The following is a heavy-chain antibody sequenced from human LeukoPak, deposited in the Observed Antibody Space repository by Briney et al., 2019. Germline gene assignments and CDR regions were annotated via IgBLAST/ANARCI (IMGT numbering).Heavy chain of an antibody. D-gene: IGHD6-13*01. V-gene: IGHV3-21*01. CDR3: ARGAEGIAASDSSFDY. CDR1: GFTFSSYS. Sequence: KTGGSLRLSCAASGFTFSSYSMNWVRQAPGKGLEWVSSISTSSSYIHYADSMKGRITISRDNTKKLLYLQVNSLRAEDTAVYYCARGAEGIAASDSSFDYWGQGTLVSVSS. CDR2: ISTSSSYI. J-gene: IGHJ4*02.